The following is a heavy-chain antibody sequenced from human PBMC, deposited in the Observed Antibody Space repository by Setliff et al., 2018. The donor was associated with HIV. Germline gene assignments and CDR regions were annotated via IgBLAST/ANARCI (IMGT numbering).Heavy chain of an antibody. J-gene: IGHJ6*02. CDR1: GFSFRSYA. V-gene: IGHV3-30*02. Sequence: GGSLRLSCAASGFSFRSYAVSWVRQAPGKGLEWVAFIRYDGSNTYYVDSVKCRFTISRENSKNTLYLQMNSLRPEDTAVYYCAKDFPPPNGMDVWGQGTMVTVSS. CDR2: IRYDGSNT. CDR3: AKDFPPPNGMDV.